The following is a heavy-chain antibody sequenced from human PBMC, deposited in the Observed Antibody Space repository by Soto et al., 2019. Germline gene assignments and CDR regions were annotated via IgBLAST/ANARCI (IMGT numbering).Heavy chain of an antibody. CDR2: MNPGSGDT. J-gene: IGHJ5*02. D-gene: IGHD6-13*01. V-gene: IGHV1-8*01. CDR1: GYSFTNND. Sequence: ASVKVSCKASGYSFTNNDVSWVRQATGQGLEWMGWMNPGSGDTGYAQKFQGRVTMTRDISTATAYMELSSLRSDDTAVYYCTRDASRDSSARGWLDPWGPGTLVTVSS. CDR3: TRDASRDSSARGWLDP.